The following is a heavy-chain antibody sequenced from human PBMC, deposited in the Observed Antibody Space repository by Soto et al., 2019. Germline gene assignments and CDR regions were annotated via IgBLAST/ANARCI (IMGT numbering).Heavy chain of an antibody. D-gene: IGHD1-1*01. Sequence: QAQLVESGGGVVQPGRSLRLSCEESGFMFGTSGMHWVRQAPGKGLEWVSGIWLDGSERHYADSVKGRFTISRDNAKNTVFLQMNSLRVEDTAVYFCARDASGTTSFLVSWGQGTLVTVSS. CDR2: IWLDGSER. CDR3: ARDASGTTSFLVS. CDR1: GFMFGTSG. V-gene: IGHV3-33*01. J-gene: IGHJ5*01.